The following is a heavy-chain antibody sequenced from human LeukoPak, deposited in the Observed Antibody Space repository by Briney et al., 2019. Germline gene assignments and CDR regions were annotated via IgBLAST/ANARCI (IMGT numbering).Heavy chain of an antibody. CDR2: ISASGGNT. D-gene: IGHD6-13*01. Sequence: GGSLRLSCAASGFTFSNYAVGWVRQAPGKGLEWVSSISASGGNTYYADSVTGRFTISRDNSKSTLYLQMNSLRAEDTAVYYCAKGGFSSSADYWGQGTLVTVSS. J-gene: IGHJ4*02. CDR1: GFTFSNYA. CDR3: AKGGFSSSADY. V-gene: IGHV3-23*01.